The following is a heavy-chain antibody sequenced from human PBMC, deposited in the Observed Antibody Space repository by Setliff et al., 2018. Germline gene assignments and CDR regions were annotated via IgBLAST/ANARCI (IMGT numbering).Heavy chain of an antibody. Sequence: GGSLRLSCAASGFTLSSYWMHWVRQAPGKGLVWVSRINSDGSSGDYADSVKGRFTISRDNAKNTVYLQMNSLRAEDTAVYYCARVGEYRFLEWFMNYYYNYMDAWGKGTTVTVSS. CDR1: GFTLSSYW. J-gene: IGHJ6*03. CDR3: ARVGEYRFLEWFMNYYYNYMDA. V-gene: IGHV3-74*01. D-gene: IGHD3-3*01. CDR2: INSDGSSG.